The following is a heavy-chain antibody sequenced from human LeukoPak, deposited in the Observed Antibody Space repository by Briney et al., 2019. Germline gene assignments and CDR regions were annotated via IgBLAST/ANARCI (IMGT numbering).Heavy chain of an antibody. CDR3: ARGARPAATYYYFYYMDV. D-gene: IGHD2-2*01. Sequence: GGSLRLSCAASGFTFSRYWMHWVRQAPGKGLVWVSRINSDGSSTSYADSVKGRFTISRDNAKNTLYLQMNSLRAEDTAVYYCARGARPAATYYYFYYMDVWGKGTTVTVSS. CDR1: GFTFSRYW. J-gene: IGHJ6*03. CDR2: INSDGSST. V-gene: IGHV3-74*01.